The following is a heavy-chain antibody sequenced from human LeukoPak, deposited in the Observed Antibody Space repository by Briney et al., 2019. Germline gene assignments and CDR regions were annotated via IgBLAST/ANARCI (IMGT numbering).Heavy chain of an antibody. D-gene: IGHD6-19*01. CDR1: GFTFSSYE. Sequence: GGSLRLSCAASGFTFSSYEMKWVRQAPGKGLEWVSYISSSGSTIYYADSVKGRFIISRDNSKDTLFLQVNSLRAEDTAVYYCAKVPFMGSGWGDWGQGTLVTVSS. J-gene: IGHJ4*02. CDR2: ISSSGSTI. CDR3: AKVPFMGSGWGD. V-gene: IGHV3-48*03.